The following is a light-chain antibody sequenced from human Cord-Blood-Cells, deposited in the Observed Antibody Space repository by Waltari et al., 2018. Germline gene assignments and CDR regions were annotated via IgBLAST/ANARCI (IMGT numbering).Light chain of an antibody. J-gene: IGKJ4*01. V-gene: IGKV1-39*01. CDR2: AAS. Sequence: DIQMTQSPSSLSASVGDRVTITCRASQSISSYLNWYQQKPGKALKLLIYAASSLQSGVPQGSMGVGFGKDLLSTTTSLQPEILATTSFNQSSSTPPLTFGGGTKVEIK. CDR3: NQSSSTPPLT. CDR1: QSISSY.